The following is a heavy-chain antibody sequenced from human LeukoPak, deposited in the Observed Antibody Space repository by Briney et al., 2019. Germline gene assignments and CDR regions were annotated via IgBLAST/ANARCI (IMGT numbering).Heavy chain of an antibody. CDR1: EFTFSRYA. CDR2: ISYDGTKT. V-gene: IGHV3-30*18. Sequence: GGSLRLSCAASEFTFSRYAMHWVRKAPGKGLEWLAIISYDGTKTYYADSVKGRFTISKDNSKNILYLQMNSPRTEDTGLYYCAKDNGKWDFLALFDHWGQGAHVIVS. D-gene: IGHD1-14*01. CDR3: AKDNGKWDFLALFDH. J-gene: IGHJ4*02.